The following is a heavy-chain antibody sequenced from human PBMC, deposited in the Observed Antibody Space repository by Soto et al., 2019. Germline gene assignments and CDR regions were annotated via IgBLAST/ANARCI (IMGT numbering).Heavy chain of an antibody. V-gene: IGHV3-23*01. CDR3: AKDAEQWLEYFDY. CDR2: INDSGDST. CDR1: GFTFSSYA. D-gene: IGHD6-19*01. J-gene: IGHJ4*02. Sequence: GGSLRLSCAASGFTFSSYAMSWVRQAPGKGLEWVSNINDSGDSTYYADSVKGRFTISRDNSKNTLYLQMNSLRAEDTAVYYCAKDAEQWLEYFDYWGQGTLVTVSS.